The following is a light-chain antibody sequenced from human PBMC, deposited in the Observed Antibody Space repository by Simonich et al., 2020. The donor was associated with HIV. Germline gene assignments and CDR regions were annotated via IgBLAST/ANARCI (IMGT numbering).Light chain of an antibody. V-gene: IGKV4-1*01. Sequence: DIVMTQSPDSLAVSLGERATINCKSSQSVLYSSNNKDHLAWYQQKPGQPPKLLIYWASTRDSGVPDRFSGSGSGTDFTLTISSLQAEDVAFYYCHQYYTIPLTFGGGTKVEIK. CDR3: HQYYTIPLT. CDR2: WAS. J-gene: IGKJ4*01. CDR1: QSVLYSSNNKDH.